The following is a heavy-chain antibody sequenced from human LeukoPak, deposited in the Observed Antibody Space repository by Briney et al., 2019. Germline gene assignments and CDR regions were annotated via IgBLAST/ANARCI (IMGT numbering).Heavy chain of an antibody. V-gene: IGHV4-30-2*03. D-gene: IGHD3-22*01. J-gene: IGHJ4*02. CDR3: ARHQPTYYYDSSGYSDY. CDR1: GGSISSGGYS. Sequence: NTSETLSLTCAVSGGSISSGGYSWSWIRQPPGKGLEWIGYIYHSGSTYYNPSLKSRVTISVDTSKNQFSLKLSSVTAADTAVYYCARHQPTYYYDSSGYSDYWGQGTLVTVSS. CDR2: IYHSGST.